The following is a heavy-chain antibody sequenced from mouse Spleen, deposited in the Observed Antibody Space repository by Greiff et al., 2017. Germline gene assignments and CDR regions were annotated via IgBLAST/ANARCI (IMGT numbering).Heavy chain of an antibody. Sequence: EVMLVESGGGLVQPKGSLKLSCAASGFSFNTYAMNWVRQAPGKGLEWVARIRSKSNNYATYYADSVKDRFTISREDSESMLYLQMNNLKTEDTAMYYCVRQGRDYWGQGTSVTVSS. V-gene: IGHV10-1*01. CDR2: IRSKSNNYAT. J-gene: IGHJ4*01. CDR3: VRQGRDY. CDR1: GFSFNTYA.